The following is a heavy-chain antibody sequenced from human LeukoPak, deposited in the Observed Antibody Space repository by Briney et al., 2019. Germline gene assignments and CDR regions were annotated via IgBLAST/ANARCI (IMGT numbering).Heavy chain of an antibody. J-gene: IGHJ4*02. CDR1: GFTFDDYA. D-gene: IGHD1-26*01. V-gene: IGHV3-9*03. CDR2: ISWNSGSI. CDR3: AKASGGREPINFDY. Sequence: PGRSLRLSCAASGFTFDDYAMHWVRQAPGKGLEWVSGISWNSGSIGYADSVKGRFTISRDNAKNSLYLQMNSLRAEDMALYYCAKASGGREPINFDYWGQGTLVTVSS.